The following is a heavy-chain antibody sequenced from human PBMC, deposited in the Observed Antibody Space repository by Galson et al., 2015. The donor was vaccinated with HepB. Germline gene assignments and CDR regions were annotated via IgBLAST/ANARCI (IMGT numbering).Heavy chain of an antibody. CDR1: GYSFRNYG. CDR2: ISFCNGNA. CDR3: ARARYSSSPPDY. J-gene: IGHJ4*02. D-gene: IGHD6-6*01. Sequence: SVKVSCKASGYSFRNYGISWVRQAPGQGLEWMGWISFCNGNANYAQNIQGRVTMTTDTSTTTAYMELKSLRSDDTAVYYCARARYSSSPPDYWGQGTLVSVSS. V-gene: IGHV1-18*01.